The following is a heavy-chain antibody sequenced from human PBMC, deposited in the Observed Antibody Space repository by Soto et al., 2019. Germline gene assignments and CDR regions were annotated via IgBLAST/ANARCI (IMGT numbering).Heavy chain of an antibody. CDR3: AKDRLRFLEWLFGYFDY. J-gene: IGHJ4*02. D-gene: IGHD3-3*01. CDR1: GFTFSNYP. V-gene: IGHV3-23*01. Sequence: GGSLRLSCAASGFTFSNYPMSWVRQAPGKGLEWVSVISGSGAFYADSVKGRFTISRDHSKNTLYLQMNSLRGDDTAVYYCAKDRLRFLEWLFGYFDYWGQGTLVTVYS. CDR2: ISGSGA.